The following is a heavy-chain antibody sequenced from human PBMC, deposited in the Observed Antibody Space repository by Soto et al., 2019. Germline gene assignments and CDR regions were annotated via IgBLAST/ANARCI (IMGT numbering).Heavy chain of an antibody. CDR1: GGSVSSGSYY. J-gene: IGHJ4*02. D-gene: IGHD3-22*01. CDR3: ARAVEDYYDSIFGY. V-gene: IGHV4-61*01. CDR2: IYYSGST. Sequence: SETLSLTCTVSGGSVSSGSYYWSWIRQPPGKGLEWIGYIYYSGSTNYNPSLKSRVTISVDTSKNQFSLKLSSVTAADTAVYYCARAVEDYYDSIFGYWGQGTLVAVAS.